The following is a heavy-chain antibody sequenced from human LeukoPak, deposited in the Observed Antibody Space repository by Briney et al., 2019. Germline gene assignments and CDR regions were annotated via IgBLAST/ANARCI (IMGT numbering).Heavy chain of an antibody. CDR1: GGSFSGYY. CDR2: INHSGST. D-gene: IGHD3-10*01. V-gene: IGHV4-34*01. CDR3: ARHAGRMYYYGSGSHKYYFDY. Sequence: SETLSLTCAVYGGSFSGYYWSWIRQPPGKGLEWIGEINHSGSTNYNPSLKSRVTISVDTSKNQFSLKLSSVTAADTAVYYCARHAGRMYYYGSGSHKYYFDYWGQGTLVTVSS. J-gene: IGHJ4*02.